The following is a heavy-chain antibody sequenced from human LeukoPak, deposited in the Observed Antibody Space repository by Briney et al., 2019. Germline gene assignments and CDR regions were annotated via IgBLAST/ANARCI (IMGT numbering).Heavy chain of an antibody. CDR1: GGSISSYY. Sequence: PSETLSLTCTVSGGSISSYYWSWIRQPPGKGLEWIGYIYYSGSTYYNPSLKSRVTISVDTSKNQFSLKLSSVTAADTAVYYCARGDTADDFDYWGQGTLVTVSS. CDR3: ARGDTADDFDY. CDR2: IYYSGST. D-gene: IGHD5-18*01. V-gene: IGHV4-59*06. J-gene: IGHJ4*02.